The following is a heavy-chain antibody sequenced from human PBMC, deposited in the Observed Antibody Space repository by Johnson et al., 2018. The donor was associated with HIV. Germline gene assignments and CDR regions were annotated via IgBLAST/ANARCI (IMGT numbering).Heavy chain of an antibody. CDR2: ISYDGSNK. V-gene: IGHV3-30-3*01. CDR1: GFTFSSYS. Sequence: QVQLVESGGGVVQPGRSLRLSCAASGFTFSSYSMHWVRQAPGKGLEWVAVISYDGSNKYYADSVKGRFTISRDNSKNTLYLQMNSLRAEDTAVYYCARGGVVHDAFDMWGQGTMVTVSS. CDR3: ARGGVVHDAFDM. D-gene: IGHD2-2*01. J-gene: IGHJ3*02.